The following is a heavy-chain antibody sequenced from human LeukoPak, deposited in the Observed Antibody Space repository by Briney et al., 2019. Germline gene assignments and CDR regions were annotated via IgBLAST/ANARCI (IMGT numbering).Heavy chain of an antibody. CDR1: GFTFSSYW. CDR2: INSDGSST. V-gene: IGHV3-74*01. J-gene: IGHJ4*02. D-gene: IGHD3-10*01. Sequence: GGSLRLSCAASGFTFSSYWMHWVRQAPGKGLVWVSRINSDGSSTSYADSVKGRFTISRDNAKNSLYLQMNSLRAEDTAVYYCARDAESASGVFDYWGQGTLVTVSS. CDR3: ARDAESASGVFDY.